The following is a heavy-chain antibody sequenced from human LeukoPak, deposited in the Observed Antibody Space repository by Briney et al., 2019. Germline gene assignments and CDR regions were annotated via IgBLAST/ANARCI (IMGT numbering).Heavy chain of an antibody. CDR3: ARGVSY. CDR1: GGSFRGYY. V-gene: IGHV4-34*01. CDR2: INHSGST. J-gene: IGHJ4*02. D-gene: IGHD4-11*01. Sequence: SETLSLTCAVYGGSFRGYYWSWIRQPPGKGLEWIGEINHSGSTNYNPSLKSRVTISVDTSKNQFSLKLSSVTAADTAVYYCARGVSYWGQGTLVTVSS.